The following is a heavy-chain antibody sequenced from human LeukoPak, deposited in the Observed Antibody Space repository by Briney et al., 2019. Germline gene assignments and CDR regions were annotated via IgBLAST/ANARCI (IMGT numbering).Heavy chain of an antibody. D-gene: IGHD2-21*02. Sequence: GGSLRLSCAASGFTFSGSAMHWVRQASGKGLEWVGRIRSKANSYATAYAASVKGRFTISRDDSKNTAYLQMNSLKTEDTTVYYCTILAYCGGDCYFKTDYWGQGTLVTVSS. V-gene: IGHV3-73*01. J-gene: IGHJ4*02. CDR1: GFTFSGSA. CDR2: IRSKANSYAT. CDR3: TILAYCGGDCYFKTDY.